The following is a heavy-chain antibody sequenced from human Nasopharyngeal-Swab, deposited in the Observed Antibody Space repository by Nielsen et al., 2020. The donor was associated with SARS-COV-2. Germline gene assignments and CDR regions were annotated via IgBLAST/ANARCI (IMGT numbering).Heavy chain of an antibody. D-gene: IGHD5/OR15-5a*01. CDR3: ARKSSPFSASVH. Sequence: GSLRLSCAASGFTFSNYWMTWVRQAPGKGLEWVANVKQDGTEKYYVDSVKGRFTISRDNAKNSLYLQMNSLRVEDTAVYYCARKSSPFSASVHWGQGSLVTVSS. V-gene: IGHV3-7*01. J-gene: IGHJ4*02. CDR2: VKQDGTEK. CDR1: GFTFSNYW.